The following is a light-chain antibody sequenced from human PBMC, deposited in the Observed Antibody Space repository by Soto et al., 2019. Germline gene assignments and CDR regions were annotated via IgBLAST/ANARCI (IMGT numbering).Light chain of an antibody. CDR1: QDITTF. V-gene: IGKV1-33*01. CDR3: QPFDNLPLT. CDR2: DAS. Sequence: DIQMTQSPSSLSASVGDRVTITCQASQDITTFVNWYQQTPGRAPKLLIADASRLQTGVPSRFSGSGSWTHFTLTISRLQPEDIATYYCQPFDNLPLTFGGGTKVEIK. J-gene: IGKJ4*01.